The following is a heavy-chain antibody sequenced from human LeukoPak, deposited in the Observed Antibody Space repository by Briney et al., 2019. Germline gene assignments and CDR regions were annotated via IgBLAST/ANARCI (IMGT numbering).Heavy chain of an antibody. CDR3: TRSRLVDY. Sequence: PGGSLRLSCAASGFTFSSYTMNWVRQAPGKGLEGVSSISSTSNTISYADSVEGRLTISRDNAKNSLYLHMNSLRDEDTAVYFCTRSRLVDYWGQGTLVTVSS. J-gene: IGHJ4*02. V-gene: IGHV3-48*02. CDR1: GFTFSSYT. CDR2: ISSTSNTI.